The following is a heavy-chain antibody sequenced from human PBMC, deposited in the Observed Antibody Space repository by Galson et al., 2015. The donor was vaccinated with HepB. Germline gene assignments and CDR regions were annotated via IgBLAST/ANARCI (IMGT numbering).Heavy chain of an antibody. Sequence: SVKVSCKASGYTFTGYYMHWVRQAPGQGLEWMGRINPNSGGTNYAQKFQGRVTMTRDTSISTAYMELSRLRSDDTAVYYCASPFYGTHDAFDIWGQGTMVTVSS. CDR1: GYTFTGYY. D-gene: IGHD4-17*01. J-gene: IGHJ3*02. V-gene: IGHV1-2*06. CDR2: INPNSGGT. CDR3: ASPFYGTHDAFDI.